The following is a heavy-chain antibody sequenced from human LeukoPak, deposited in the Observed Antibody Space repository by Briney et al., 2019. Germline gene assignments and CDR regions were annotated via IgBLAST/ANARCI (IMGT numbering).Heavy chain of an antibody. CDR2: IYPGDSDT. Sequence: GESLKISCKGSGYSFTSYWIGWVRQMPGKGLEWMGIIYPGDSDTRYSPSLQGQVTISADKSISTAYLQWSSLKASDTAMYYCARFEEMATIYFDYWGQGTLVTVSS. CDR3: ARFEEMATIYFDY. D-gene: IGHD5-24*01. V-gene: IGHV5-51*01. CDR1: GYSFTSYW. J-gene: IGHJ4*02.